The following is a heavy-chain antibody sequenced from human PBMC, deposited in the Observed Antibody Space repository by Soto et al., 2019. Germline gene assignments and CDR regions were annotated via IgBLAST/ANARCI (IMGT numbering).Heavy chain of an antibody. V-gene: IGHV4-30-2*01. Sequence: SKTLSLTGAVSGGYISSCGYSWSWIRQPPGMGLEWIGYIYHSGSTYYNPSLKSRVTISVDRSKNQFSLKLSSVTAADTAVYYCARVGYYGSGGSYYYYGMDVWGQGTTVTVSS. D-gene: IGHD3-10*01. J-gene: IGHJ6*02. CDR1: GGYISSCGYS. CDR3: ARVGYYGSGGSYYYYGMDV. CDR2: IYHSGST.